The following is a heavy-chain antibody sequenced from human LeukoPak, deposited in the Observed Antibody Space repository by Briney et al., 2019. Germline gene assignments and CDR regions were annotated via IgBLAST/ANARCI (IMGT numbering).Heavy chain of an antibody. CDR1: GYNFTGYY. CDR3: ARVRVAAAKNNWFDP. V-gene: IGHV1-2*02. J-gene: IGHJ5*02. Sequence: ASVKVSCKASGYNFTGYYMHWVRPAPGQGLEWIGWINPNSGGTNYAQKLQGRVTMTSDTSISTAYMDLSRLRSDDTAVYYCARVRVAAAKNNWFDPGGQGTLVTVSS. CDR2: INPNSGGT. D-gene: IGHD6-13*01.